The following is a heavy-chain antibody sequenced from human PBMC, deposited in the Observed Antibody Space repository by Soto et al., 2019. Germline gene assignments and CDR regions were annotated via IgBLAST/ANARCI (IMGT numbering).Heavy chain of an antibody. CDR1: GFTFSSYA. D-gene: IGHD3-22*01. CDR3: AKDGPYYYDSSGYYYYFDY. J-gene: IGHJ4*02. CDR2: ISGSGGST. V-gene: IGHV3-23*01. Sequence: PGVSLRLSCAASGFTFSSYAMSWVRQAPGKGLEWVSAISGSGGSTYYADSVKGRFTISRDNSKNTLYLQMNSLRAEDTAVYYCAKDGPYYYDSSGYYYYFDYWGQGTLVTVS.